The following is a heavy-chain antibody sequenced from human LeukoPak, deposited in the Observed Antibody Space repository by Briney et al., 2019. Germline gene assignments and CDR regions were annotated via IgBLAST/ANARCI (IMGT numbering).Heavy chain of an antibody. J-gene: IGHJ6*02. CDR1: GGSISSGGYS. CDR2: IYHSGST. V-gene: IGHV4-30-2*01. D-gene: IGHD2-2*01. Sequence: SETLSLTCAVSGGSISSGGYSWSWIRQPPGKGLEWIGYIYHSGSTYYNPSLKSRVTISVDRSKNQFSLKLSSVTAADTAVYYCGYCSSTSCPYYYYGMDVWGQGTTVTVSS. CDR3: GYCSSTSCPYYYYGMDV.